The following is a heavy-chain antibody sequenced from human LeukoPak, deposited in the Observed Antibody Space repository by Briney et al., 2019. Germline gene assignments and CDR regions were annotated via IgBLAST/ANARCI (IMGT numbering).Heavy chain of an antibody. CDR3: AKTGVGYCTGGSCSAADY. D-gene: IGHD2-15*01. J-gene: IGHJ4*02. V-gene: IGHV3-23*01. Sequence: GGSLRLSCAASGFTFSSYAMSWVRQAPGKGLEWVSAISGSGGSTNYADSVKGRFTISRDNSKNTLYLQMNSLRAEGTAVFYCAKTGVGYCTGGSCSAADYWGQGTLVTVSS. CDR1: GFTFSSYA. CDR2: ISGSGGST.